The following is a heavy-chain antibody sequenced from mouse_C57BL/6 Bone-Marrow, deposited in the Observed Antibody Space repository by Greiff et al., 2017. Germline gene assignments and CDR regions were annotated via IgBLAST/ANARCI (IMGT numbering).Heavy chain of an antibody. J-gene: IGHJ4*01. CDR3: AIVDAMDY. CDR2: IYPSDSDT. V-gene: IGHV1-74*01. CDR1: GYTFTSYW. Sequence: QVQLQQPGAELVKPGASVKVSCKASGYTFTSYWMHWVKQRPGQGLEWIGRIYPSDSDTNYNQKFKGKATLTVDKSSSAAYMQLSSLTAEVSAVYYCAIVDAMDYWGRGTSVTVSS.